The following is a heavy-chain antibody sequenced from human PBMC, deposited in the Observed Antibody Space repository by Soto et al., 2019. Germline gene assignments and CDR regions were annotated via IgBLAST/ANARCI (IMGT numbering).Heavy chain of an antibody. CDR3: ARNGRVRTTIFGVVIKGDV. CDR2: IYYSGST. J-gene: IGHJ6*04. V-gene: IGHV4-31*03. Sequence: QVQLQESGPGLVKPSQTLSLTCTVSGGSISSGGYYWSWIRQHPGKGLEWIGYIYYSGSTYYNPSLKSRVTISVDTSKNQFSLKLSSVTAADTAVYYCARNGRVRTTIFGVVIKGDVWGKGTTVTVSS. D-gene: IGHD3-3*01. CDR1: GGSISSGGYY.